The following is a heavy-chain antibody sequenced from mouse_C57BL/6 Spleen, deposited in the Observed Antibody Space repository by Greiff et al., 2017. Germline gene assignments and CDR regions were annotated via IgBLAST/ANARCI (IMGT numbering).Heavy chain of an antibody. V-gene: IGHV5-9-1*02. Sequence: EVQLVESGEGLVKPGGSLKLSCAASGFTFSSYAMSWVRQTPEKRLEWVAYISSGGDYIYYADTVKGRFTISRDNARNTLYLQMSSLKSEDTAMYYCTREAYYSDAMDYWGQGTSVTVSS. CDR2: ISSGGDYI. CDR3: TREAYYSDAMDY. CDR1: GFTFSSYA. D-gene: IGHD2-12*01. J-gene: IGHJ4*01.